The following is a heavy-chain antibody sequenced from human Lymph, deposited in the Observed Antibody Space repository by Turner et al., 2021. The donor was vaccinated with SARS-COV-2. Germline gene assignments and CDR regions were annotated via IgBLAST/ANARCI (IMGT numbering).Heavy chain of an antibody. Sequence: EVKVVKSGGGVVQPGRSLGLSCAASGFTFDEYVMHWARQTPVKGLEWVSRISWNSVSICYADSVKGRFTISRDNANNSLYLQMNSLKAEDTALYYCAKGRRFGMDVWGQGTTVTVSS. J-gene: IGHJ6*02. CDR3: AKGRRFGMDV. V-gene: IGHV3-9*01. CDR2: ISWNSVSI. CDR1: GFTFDEYV.